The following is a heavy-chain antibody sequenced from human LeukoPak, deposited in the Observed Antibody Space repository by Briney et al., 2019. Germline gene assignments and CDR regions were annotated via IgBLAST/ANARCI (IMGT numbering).Heavy chain of an antibody. CDR2: IIPILGIA. CDR1: GGTFSSYA. J-gene: IGHJ5*02. CDR3: ARVNLRGSNYNWFDP. D-gene: IGHD1-26*01. Sequence: SVKVSCKASGGTFSSYAISWVRQAPGQGLEWMGRIIPILGIANYAQKFQGRVTITADKSTSTAYMELSSLRSDDTAVYYCARVNLRGSNYNWFDPWGQGTLVTVAS. V-gene: IGHV1-69*04.